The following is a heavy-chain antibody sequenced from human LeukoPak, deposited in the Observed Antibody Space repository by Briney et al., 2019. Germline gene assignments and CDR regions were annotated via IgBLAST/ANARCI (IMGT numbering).Heavy chain of an antibody. Sequence: SETLSLTCTVSGGSISSYYWSWIRQPPGKGLEWIGYIYYSGSTNYNASLANRVTISVDTSKNQFSLKLSSVTAADTAVYYCAREVGYCSGGSCYSYFDYWGQGTLVTVSS. V-gene: IGHV4-59*01. CDR3: AREVGYCSGGSCYSYFDY. J-gene: IGHJ4*02. CDR2: IYYSGST. D-gene: IGHD2-15*01. CDR1: GGSISSYY.